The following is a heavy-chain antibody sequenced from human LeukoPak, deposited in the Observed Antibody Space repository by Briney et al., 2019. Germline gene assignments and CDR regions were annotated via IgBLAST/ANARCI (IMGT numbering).Heavy chain of an antibody. D-gene: IGHD6-13*01. CDR1: GFTFSDFY. CDR3: ARGGASSSWLTF. V-gene: IGHV3-11*01. CDR2: ISNSGSSM. J-gene: IGHJ4*02. Sequence: PGGSLKLSCAASGFTFSDFYMNWIRQAPGKGLEWLSYISNSGSSMYYADSVKGRFTIPRDNAKNSLYLQMNSLRAEDTAVYYCARGGASSSWLTFWGQGTLVTVSS.